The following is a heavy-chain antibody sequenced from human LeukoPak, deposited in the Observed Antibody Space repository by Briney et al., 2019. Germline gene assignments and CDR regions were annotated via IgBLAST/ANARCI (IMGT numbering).Heavy chain of an antibody. CDR1: GYTFTGYY. CDR3: VRRPTGWNYFDY. D-gene: IGHD6-19*01. CDR2: INPSSGGA. Sequence: ASVKVSCKASGYTFTGYYMHWVRQAPGQGLEWIGRINPSSGGAHYAQKFQGRVTMTRDTSISPAYMELSRLRSDDTAVYYCVRRPTGWNYFDYWGQGTLVTVSS. J-gene: IGHJ4*02. V-gene: IGHV1-2*06.